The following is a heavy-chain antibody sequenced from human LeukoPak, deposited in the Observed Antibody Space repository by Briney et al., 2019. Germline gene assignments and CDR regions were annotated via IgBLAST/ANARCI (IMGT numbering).Heavy chain of an antibody. J-gene: IGHJ3*02. CDR2: INPNSGGT. CDR3: ARSYGDYEFGAFDI. V-gene: IGHV1-2*02. D-gene: IGHD4-17*01. Sequence: ASVKVSCKASGYTFTGYYMHWVRQAPGQGLEWMGWINPNSGGTNYAQKFQGRVTMTRDTSISTAYMELSRLRSDDTAVYYCARSYGDYEFGAFDIWGQGTMVTVSS. CDR1: GYTFTGYY.